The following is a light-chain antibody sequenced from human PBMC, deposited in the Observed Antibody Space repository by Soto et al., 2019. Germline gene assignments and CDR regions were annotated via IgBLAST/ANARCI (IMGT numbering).Light chain of an antibody. CDR3: CSYAGSYTGV. J-gene: IGLJ3*02. CDR1: SSDVGGYNY. V-gene: IGLV2-11*01. CDR2: GVS. Sequence: QSALTQPRSVSGSPGQSVTISCTGTSSDVGGYNYVSWYQQHPGKAPKLMIYGVSKRPSGVPDRFSGSKSGNTASLTISGLQAEDEADYYCCSYAGSYTGVFGGGTKLTVL.